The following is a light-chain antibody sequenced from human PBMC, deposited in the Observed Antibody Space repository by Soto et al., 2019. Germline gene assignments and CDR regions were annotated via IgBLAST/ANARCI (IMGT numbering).Light chain of an antibody. CDR2: DAS. Sequence: EVVLTQYTATLSLSPGEKASLSCSTSQAINTYLGCYQQKPGQPPRLLIHDASNRASGIPARFSGSGSGTDFSRLINGLEPEDFAIYYLLLRYKWPLTFGAWIKVEIK. V-gene: IGKV3-11*01. CDR1: QAINTY. J-gene: IGKJ4*02. CDR3: LLRYKWPLT.